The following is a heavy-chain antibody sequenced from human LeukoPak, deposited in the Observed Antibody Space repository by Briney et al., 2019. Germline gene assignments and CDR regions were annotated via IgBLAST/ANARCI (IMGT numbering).Heavy chain of an antibody. V-gene: IGHV5-51*01. CDR3: ARHIGLGELEGAFDI. CDR1: GYSFTSYW. J-gene: IGHJ3*02. Sequence: GESLKISCKGSGYSFTSYWIGWVRQMPGKGLEWMGIIYPGDSDTRYSPSFQGQVTISADKSISTAYLQWSSLKASDTAMYYCARHIGLGELEGAFDIWGQGTMVTVSS. D-gene: IGHD1-26*01. CDR2: IYPGDSDT.